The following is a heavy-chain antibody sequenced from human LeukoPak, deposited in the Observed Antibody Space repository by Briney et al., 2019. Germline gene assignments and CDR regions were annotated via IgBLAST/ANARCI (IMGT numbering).Heavy chain of an antibody. V-gene: IGHV4-59*12. D-gene: IGHD3-16*01. CDR2: IYYSGST. J-gene: IGHJ6*03. CDR1: GGSISSYY. Sequence: PSETLSLTCTVSGGSISSYYWSWIRQPPGKGLEWIGYIYYSGSTNYNPSLKSRVTISVDTSKNQFSLKLSSVTAADTAVYYCARGGVGGYYYYYMDVWGKGTTVTVSS. CDR3: ARGGVGGYYYYYMDV.